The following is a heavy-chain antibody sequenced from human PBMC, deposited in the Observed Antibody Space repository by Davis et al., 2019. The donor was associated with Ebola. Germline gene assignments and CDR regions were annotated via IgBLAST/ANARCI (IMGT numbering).Heavy chain of an antibody. CDR1: GFTFSSYW. V-gene: IGHV3-7*01. Sequence: GESLKISCAASGFTFSSYWMNWVRQAPGKGLEWVANIKQDGSEKYYVDSVKGRFTISRDNAKDPLYLQMNSLRDEDTAVYYCARDRSDIVVVVAAWDNWFDPWGQGTLVTVSS. D-gene: IGHD2-15*01. CDR2: IKQDGSEK. CDR3: ARDRSDIVVVVAAWDNWFDP. J-gene: IGHJ5*02.